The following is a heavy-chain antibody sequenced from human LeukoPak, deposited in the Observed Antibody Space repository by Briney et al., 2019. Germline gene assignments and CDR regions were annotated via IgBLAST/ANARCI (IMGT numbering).Heavy chain of an antibody. J-gene: IGHJ3*02. CDR3: AREDYYDSSGSSIPDAFDI. V-gene: IGHV1-2*02. CDR1: AYTFTGYY. CDR2: INPNSGGT. D-gene: IGHD3-22*01. Sequence: ASVKVSCKASAYTFTGYYMHWVRQAPGQGLEWMGWINPNSGGTNYAQKFQGRVTMTRDTSISTAYMELSRLRSDDTAVYYCAREDYYDSSGSSIPDAFDIWGQGTMVTVSS.